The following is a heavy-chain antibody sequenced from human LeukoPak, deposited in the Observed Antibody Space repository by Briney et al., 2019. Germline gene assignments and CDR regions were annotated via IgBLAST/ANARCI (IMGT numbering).Heavy chain of an antibody. V-gene: IGHV3-23*01. J-gene: IGHJ3*02. CDR2: ISGSGGST. CDR3: ARHSGSYYSAFDI. Sequence: PGGSLRLSCAAFGFTFSSYAMSWVRQAPGKGLEWVSAISGSGGSTYYADSVKGRFTISRDNSKNTLYLQMNSLRAEDTAVYYCARHSGSYYSAFDIWGQGTMVTVSS. CDR1: GFTFSSYA. D-gene: IGHD1-26*01.